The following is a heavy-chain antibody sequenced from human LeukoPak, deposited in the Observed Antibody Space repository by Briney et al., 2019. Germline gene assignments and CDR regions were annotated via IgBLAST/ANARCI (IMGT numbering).Heavy chain of an antibody. J-gene: IGHJ4*02. D-gene: IGHD2-15*01. Sequence: GGXXRLSCAASGFTFSSYSMNWVRQAPGKGLEWVSSISSSSSHIYYADSVKGRFTISRDNAKNSLYLQMKSLRAEDTAVYYCAGGYCSGGTCPGYWGQGTLVIVSS. CDR2: ISSSSSHI. V-gene: IGHV3-21*01. CDR3: AGGYCSGGTCPGY. CDR1: GFTFSSYS.